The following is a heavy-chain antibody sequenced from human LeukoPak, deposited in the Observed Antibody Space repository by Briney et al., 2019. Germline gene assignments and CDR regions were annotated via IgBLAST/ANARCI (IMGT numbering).Heavy chain of an antibody. V-gene: IGHV4-59*11. Sequence: PSETLSLTCTVSGGSISSHYWSWIRQPPGKGLEWIGYIYYSGSTNYNPSLKSRVTISVDTSKNQFSLKLSSVTAADTAVYYCARESITICGVAHRAYMDVWGKGTTVTVSS. CDR3: ARESITICGVAHRAYMDV. D-gene: IGHD3-3*01. J-gene: IGHJ6*03. CDR2: IYYSGST. CDR1: GGSISSHY.